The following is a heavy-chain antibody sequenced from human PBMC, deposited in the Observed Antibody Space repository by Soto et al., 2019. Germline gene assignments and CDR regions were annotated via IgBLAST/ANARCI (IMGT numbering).Heavy chain of an antibody. J-gene: IGHJ6*02. Sequence: GGSLRLSCAASGFTVSSNYMSWVRQAPGKGLEWVSVIYSGGSTYYADSVKGRFTISRDNSKNTLYLQMNSLRAEDTAVYYCARDTYYYDSSGDYGMDVWGQGTRVTVSS. CDR2: IYSGGST. CDR3: ARDTYYYDSSGDYGMDV. V-gene: IGHV3-53*01. CDR1: GFTVSSNY. D-gene: IGHD3-22*01.